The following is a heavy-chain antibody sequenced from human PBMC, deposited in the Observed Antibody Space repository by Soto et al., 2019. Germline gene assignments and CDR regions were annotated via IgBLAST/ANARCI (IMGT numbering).Heavy chain of an antibody. CDR1: GFTVSSNY. CDR3: AGDLANYYDSSGYYLY. V-gene: IGHV3-53*04. CDR2: IYSGGST. J-gene: IGHJ4*02. Sequence: GGSLRLSCAASGFTVSSNYMSWVRQAPGKGLEWVSVIYSGGSTYYADSVKGRFTISRHNSKNTLYLQMNSLRAEDTAVYYCAGDLANYYDSSGYYLYWGQGTLVTVSS. D-gene: IGHD3-22*01.